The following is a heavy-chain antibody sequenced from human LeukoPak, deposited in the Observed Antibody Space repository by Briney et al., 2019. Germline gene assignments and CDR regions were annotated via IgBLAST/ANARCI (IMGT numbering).Heavy chain of an antibody. J-gene: IGHJ5*02. CDR3: AREMVMVDL. CDR1: GFIYSDYW. D-gene: IGHD2-8*01. Sequence: GGSLRLSCAASGFIYSDYWMSWVRQAPGKGLGWVANIKQDGSEKYYVDSVKGRFTISRDNAKNSVYLQMNSLRAEDTAVYYCAREMVMVDLWGQGTLVTVSS. V-gene: IGHV3-7*03. CDR2: IKQDGSEK.